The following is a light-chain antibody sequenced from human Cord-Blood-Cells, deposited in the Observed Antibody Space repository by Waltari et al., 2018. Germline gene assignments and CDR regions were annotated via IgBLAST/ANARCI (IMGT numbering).Light chain of an antibody. Sequence: QPALTQPPPESGSPGQSVTISSTGTSRDGGGYNYFPWYQQHPGKAPKRMIYEVSKRPSGVPDRFSGSKSGNTASLTVSGLQAEDEADYYCSSYAGSNNLVFGGGTKLTVL. CDR3: SSYAGSNNLV. CDR2: EVS. J-gene: IGLJ3*02. V-gene: IGLV2-8*01. CDR1: SRDGGGYNY.